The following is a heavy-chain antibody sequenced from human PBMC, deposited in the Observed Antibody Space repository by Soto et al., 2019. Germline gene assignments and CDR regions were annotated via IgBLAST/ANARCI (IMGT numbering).Heavy chain of an antibody. J-gene: IGHJ4*02. V-gene: IGHV3-23*01. CDR1: GFAFSSYA. CDR2: IGTSSGDT. Sequence: EVQLLESGGGLVQPGESLRLSCAASGFAFSSYALAWVRQAPGKGLAWVCAIGTSSGDTYYGDSVKGRFTVSRDNCKKTRFLQMDTPRAEDTAVYYCARAATCRAGHCYHFAYWGQGALVIVSS. CDR3: ARAATCRAGHCYHFAY. D-gene: IGHD2-21*02.